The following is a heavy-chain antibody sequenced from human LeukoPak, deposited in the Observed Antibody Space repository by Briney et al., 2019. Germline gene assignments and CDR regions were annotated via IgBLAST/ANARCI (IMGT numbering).Heavy chain of an antibody. CDR2: FDPEEGET. Sequence: ASVKVSCKVSGDTLTELSMHWVRQAPGKGLEWMGGFDPEEGETLYAQRFQGRVTMTEDTATDTAHMELSSLTSDDTAVYYCATAGIVVDIGAKFLHHWGQGTLVTVSS. CDR1: GDTLTELS. CDR3: ATAGIVVDIGAKFLHH. D-gene: IGHD2-2*01. J-gene: IGHJ1*01. V-gene: IGHV1-24*01.